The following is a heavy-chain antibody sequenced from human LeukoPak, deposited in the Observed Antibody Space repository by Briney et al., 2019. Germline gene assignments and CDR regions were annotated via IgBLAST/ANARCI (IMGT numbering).Heavy chain of an antibody. J-gene: IGHJ4*02. CDR2: IYYSGST. CDR3: AGRGGLGSGWSNDRYYFDY. Sequence: SETLSLTCTVSGGSISSYYWSWIRQPPGKGLEWIGYIYYSGSTNYNPSLKSRVTISVDTSKNQFSLKLSPVTAADTAVYYCAGRGGLGSGWSNDRYYFDYWGQGTLVTVSS. CDR1: GGSISSYY. V-gene: IGHV4-59*08. D-gene: IGHD6-19*01.